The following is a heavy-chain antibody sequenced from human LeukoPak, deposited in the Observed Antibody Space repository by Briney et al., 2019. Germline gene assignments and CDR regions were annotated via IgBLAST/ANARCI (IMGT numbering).Heavy chain of an antibody. CDR3: ARDLSGSYMSDY. CDR2: ISHDRSNN. CDR1: GFTFSNYA. D-gene: IGHD3-10*01. J-gene: IGHJ4*02. Sequence: PGRSLRLSCAASGFTFSNYAMHWARQAPGKGLGWVAFISHDRSNNCHADSVKGRFTISRDNSKNILYLQMNSLTDEDTAVYYCARDLSGSYMSDYWGQGTLVTVSS. V-gene: IGHV3-30-3*01.